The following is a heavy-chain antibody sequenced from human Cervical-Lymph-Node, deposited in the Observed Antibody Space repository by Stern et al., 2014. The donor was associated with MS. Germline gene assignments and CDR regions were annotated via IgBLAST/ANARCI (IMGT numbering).Heavy chain of an antibody. V-gene: IGHV4-39*01. CDR3: ARLYGSAFDY. Sequence: QVQLQESGPGLVKPSETLSLTCTVSGGSISSSNYYWGWIRQPPGKGLEWIGNIYYSGSTYYNPPLKSRVTISVATSKNQFSLRLTSVTAADTAVYFCARLYGSAFDYWGQGSLVTVSS. CDR2: IYYSGST. D-gene: IGHD3-10*01. CDR1: GGSISSSNYY. J-gene: IGHJ4*02.